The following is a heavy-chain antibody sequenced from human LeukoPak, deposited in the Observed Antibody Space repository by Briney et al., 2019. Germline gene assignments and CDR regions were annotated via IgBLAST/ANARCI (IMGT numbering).Heavy chain of an antibody. Sequence: GSSVKVSCKASGGTFSSYAISWVRQAPGQGLGWMGGIIPIFGTANYAQKFQGSVMITAVKSTSTAYMELSSLRSEDTAVYYCARSSNPYYYDSSGYYSAFDYWGQGTLVTVSS. V-gene: IGHV1-69*06. J-gene: IGHJ4*02. CDR1: GGTFSSYA. D-gene: IGHD3-22*01. CDR3: ARSSNPYYYDSSGYYSAFDY. CDR2: IIPIFGTA.